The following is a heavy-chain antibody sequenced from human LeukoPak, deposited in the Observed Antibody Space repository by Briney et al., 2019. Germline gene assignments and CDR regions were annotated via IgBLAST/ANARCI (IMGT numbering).Heavy chain of an antibody. Sequence: PSQTLSLTCTVSGGSISSGSYYWSWIRQPAGKGLEWIGRIYTSGSTNYNPSLKSRVTISVDTSKNQFSLKLSSVTAADTAVYYCARVRVGARGNVWFDPWGQGTLVTVSS. D-gene: IGHD1-26*01. CDR1: GGSISSGSYY. CDR2: IYTSGST. V-gene: IGHV4-61*02. CDR3: ARVRVGARGNVWFDP. J-gene: IGHJ5*02.